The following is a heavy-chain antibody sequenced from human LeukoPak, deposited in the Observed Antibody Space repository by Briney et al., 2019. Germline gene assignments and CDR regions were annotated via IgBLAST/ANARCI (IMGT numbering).Heavy chain of an antibody. Sequence: SETLSLTCTVSGGSISSGSYYWSWIRQPAGKGLEWIGRIYTSGSTNYNPSLKSRVTISVDTSKNQFSLKLSSVTAADTAVYYCAREVGGYSYGSDYWGQGTLVTVSS. CDR1: GGSISSGSYY. D-gene: IGHD5-18*01. CDR2: IYTSGST. J-gene: IGHJ4*02. V-gene: IGHV4-61*02. CDR3: AREVGGYSYGSDY.